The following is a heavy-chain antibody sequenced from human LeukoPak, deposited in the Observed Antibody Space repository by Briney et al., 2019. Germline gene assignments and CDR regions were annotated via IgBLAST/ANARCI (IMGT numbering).Heavy chain of an antibody. Sequence: SETLSLTCSVSGDSISSGSFYWSWIRQPAGRGLEWIGRIYASGTTNYNPSLKSRVTISVDTSKNQFSLKLSSVTAADTAVYYCARDVIAAPGTSDYWGQGTLVTVSS. CDR2: IYASGTT. D-gene: IGHD6-13*01. CDR1: GDSISSGSFY. CDR3: ARDVIAAPGTSDY. V-gene: IGHV4-61*02. J-gene: IGHJ4*02.